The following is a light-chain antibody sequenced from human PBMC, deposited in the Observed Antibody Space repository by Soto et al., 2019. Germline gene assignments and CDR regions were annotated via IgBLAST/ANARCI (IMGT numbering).Light chain of an antibody. CDR3: QQASSLPHT. Sequence: DIQMTQSPSSVSASVGDRVTLTCRASQGISTWLAWYQQKPGKVPTLLIYGASRLQTGVPSRFSGSGSGTDFTLTISSLQPEDFATYYCQQASSLPHTFGQGTRVEIK. V-gene: IGKV1-12*01. CDR2: GAS. CDR1: QGISTW. J-gene: IGKJ2*01.